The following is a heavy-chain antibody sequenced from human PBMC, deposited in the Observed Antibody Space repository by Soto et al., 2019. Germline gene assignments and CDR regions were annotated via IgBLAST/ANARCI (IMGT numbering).Heavy chain of an antibody. CDR3: AREYCSSTSCYDPDY. Sequence: EASVKFSCKASGYTFTAYGISWVRQAPGQGLEWMGWISTYNGNTNYAQKFQGRVTMTTDTSTNTAYMELRSLRSDDTAVYYCAREYCSSTSCYDPDYWGQGTLVTVSS. D-gene: IGHD2-2*01. J-gene: IGHJ4*02. CDR1: GYTFTAYG. CDR2: ISTYNGNT. V-gene: IGHV1-18*01.